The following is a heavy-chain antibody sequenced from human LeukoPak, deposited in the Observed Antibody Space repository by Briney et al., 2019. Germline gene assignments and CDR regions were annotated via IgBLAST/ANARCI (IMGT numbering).Heavy chain of an antibody. CDR2: ISSGSSYI. CDR3: ARQVGVDDAFDI. J-gene: IGHJ3*02. CDR1: GFTFNSYS. Sequence: GGSLRLSCAASGFTFNSYSMNWVRQAPGKGLEWVSSISSGSSYIFYADSVKGRFTISRDNAKNSLYLQMNSLRAEDAAVYYCARQVGVDDAFDIWGQGTMVTVSS. D-gene: IGHD1-26*01. V-gene: IGHV3-21*01.